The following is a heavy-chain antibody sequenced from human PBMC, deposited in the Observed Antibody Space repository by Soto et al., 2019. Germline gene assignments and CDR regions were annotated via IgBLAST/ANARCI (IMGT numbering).Heavy chain of an antibody. Sequence: TFSGGSISSYYWSWIRQPAGKGLEWIGRIYTSGSTNYNPSLKSRVTMSVDTSKNQFSLKLSSVTAADTAVYYCARAVGYSGYDFAFDIWGQGTMVTVSS. J-gene: IGHJ3*02. V-gene: IGHV4-4*07. CDR2: IYTSGST. CDR1: GGSISSYY. CDR3: ARAVGYSGYDFAFDI. D-gene: IGHD5-12*01.